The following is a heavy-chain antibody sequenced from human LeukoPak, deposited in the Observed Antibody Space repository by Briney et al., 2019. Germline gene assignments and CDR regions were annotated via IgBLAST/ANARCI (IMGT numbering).Heavy chain of an antibody. Sequence: ASVKVSCKASGYTFTSYGISWVRQAPGQGLEWMGWISAYNGNTNYAQKLRGRVTMTTDTSTSTAYMELRSLRSDDTAVYYCARGPRPGYCSGGSCEGWFDPWGQGTLVTVSS. V-gene: IGHV1-18*04. J-gene: IGHJ5*02. CDR1: GYTFTSYG. CDR3: ARGPRPGYCSGGSCEGWFDP. CDR2: ISAYNGNT. D-gene: IGHD2-15*01.